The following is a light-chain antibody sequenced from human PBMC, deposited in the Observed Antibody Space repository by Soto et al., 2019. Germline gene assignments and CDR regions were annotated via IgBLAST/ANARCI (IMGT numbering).Light chain of an antibody. CDR2: EVS. V-gene: IGLV2-14*01. J-gene: IGLJ2*01. CDR3: CAYAGSTTRVQ. Sequence: QSALTQPASVSGSPGQSITISCTGTSSDVDTYKYVSWYQQHPGKAPKLMIYEVSYRPSGVSDRFSGSKSGNTASLTISGLQAEDEADYYCCAYAGSTTRVQFGGGTKRTVL. CDR1: SSDVDTYKY.